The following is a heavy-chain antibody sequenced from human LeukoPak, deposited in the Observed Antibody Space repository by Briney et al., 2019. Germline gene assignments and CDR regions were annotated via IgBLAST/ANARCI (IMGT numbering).Heavy chain of an antibody. D-gene: IGHD3-10*01. CDR2: IDHRGRT. CDR1: GGSFSGYY. CDR3: AREPASRRGAFGI. V-gene: IGHV4-34*01. Sequence: SETLSLTCAVYGGSFSGYYWSWIPQPPGKGLEWIGEIDHRGRTNYNPSLKSRVTISVDTSKNQFSLKLSSVTAADTAVYYCAREPASRRGAFGIWGQGTMVTVSS. J-gene: IGHJ3*02.